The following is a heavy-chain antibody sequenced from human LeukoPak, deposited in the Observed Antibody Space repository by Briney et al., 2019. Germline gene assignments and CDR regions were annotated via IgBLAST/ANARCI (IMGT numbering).Heavy chain of an antibody. D-gene: IGHD6-13*01. V-gene: IGHV1-8*03. Sequence: ASVKVSCKASGYTFTNYDINWVRQATGQGLEWMGWMNPNSGNTGYAQKFQGRVTITRNTSISTAYMELSSLRSEDTAMYYCARGGLRQQLVQAMDVWGKGTTVTVSS. CDR1: GYTFTNYD. J-gene: IGHJ6*04. CDR3: ARGGLRQQLVQAMDV. CDR2: MNPNSGNT.